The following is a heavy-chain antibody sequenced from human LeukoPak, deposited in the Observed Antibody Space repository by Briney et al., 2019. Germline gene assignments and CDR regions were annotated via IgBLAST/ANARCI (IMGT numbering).Heavy chain of an antibody. V-gene: IGHV4-34*01. CDR1: GGSFSVYY. CDR3: ARDGGSNNYWFDP. CDR2: INHSGRT. J-gene: IGHJ5*02. D-gene: IGHD4-23*01. Sequence: PSETLSLTCTVYGGSFSVYYWIWIRQPPGKGLEWIGEINHSGRTNYNSSLKSRVTISVDTSKNEFSLKLSSVTAADTAVYYCARDGGSNNYWFDPWGQGTLVTVSS.